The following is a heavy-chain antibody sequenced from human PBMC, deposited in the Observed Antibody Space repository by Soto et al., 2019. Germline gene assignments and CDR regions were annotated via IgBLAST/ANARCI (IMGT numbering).Heavy chain of an antibody. CDR1: GDSINSNY. Sequence: SVTFTVSGDSINSNYGSWIRQRPGKGMEWIGYIYHMGGTDYNPSLKSRVTISIDKSKNQFSLNLRSVTAADTAVYFCAIFTYKSGFKCFDSWGQGTQVTVSS. J-gene: IGHJ5*01. CDR3: AIFTYKSGFKCFDS. CDR2: IYHMGGT. D-gene: IGHD3-3*02. V-gene: IGHV4-59*03.